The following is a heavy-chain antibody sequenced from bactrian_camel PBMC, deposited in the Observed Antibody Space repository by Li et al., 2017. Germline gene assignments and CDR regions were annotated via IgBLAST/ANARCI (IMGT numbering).Heavy chain of an antibody. D-gene: IGHD2*01. CDR3: AARGPYCYTKLSVRDFTY. J-gene: IGHJ6*01. CDR2: LSGAYATRGGV. Sequence: QLVESGGGSVQAGGSLRLSCAASGYTYSTYCAGWFRQAPGKEREPVASLSGAYATRGGVNYSESVKARFTISVDNAKSTLYLQMNSLKPEDTAMYYCAARGPYCYTKLSVRDFTYWGQGTQVTVS. V-gene: IGHV3S59*01. CDR1: GYTYSTYC.